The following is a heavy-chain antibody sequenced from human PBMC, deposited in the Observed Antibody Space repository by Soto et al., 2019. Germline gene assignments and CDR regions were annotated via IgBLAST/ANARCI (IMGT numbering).Heavy chain of an antibody. CDR1: GFTVNSSA. Sequence: PCGCMRLCCAASGFTVNSSAMSGVRQDPGKGLEWVSAISGSGGSTYYADSVKGRFTISRDNSKNTLYLQMNSLRAEDTAVYYCAKGPLITIFGVALPMGVWGQGTTVTVSS. CDR3: AKGPLITIFGVALPMGV. D-gene: IGHD3-3*01. V-gene: IGHV3-23*01. CDR2: ISGSGGST. J-gene: IGHJ6*02.